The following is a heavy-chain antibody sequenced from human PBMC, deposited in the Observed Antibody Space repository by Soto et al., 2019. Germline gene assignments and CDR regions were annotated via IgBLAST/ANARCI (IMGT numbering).Heavy chain of an antibody. CDR2: IYWNDDN. V-gene: IGHV2-5*01. CDR1: GFSLSTGGRG. J-gene: IGHJ5*02. D-gene: IGHD4-17*01. Sequence: SGPTLVNPTQTLTLTCSFSGFSLSTGGRGVGWIRQPPGKALEWLALIYWNDDNRYSPSLKNRLTITKDTSKNQVVLTLTNMDPVDTATYYCAHRGYGNYPRDNWFDPWGQGTLVTV. CDR3: AHRGYGNYPRDNWFDP.